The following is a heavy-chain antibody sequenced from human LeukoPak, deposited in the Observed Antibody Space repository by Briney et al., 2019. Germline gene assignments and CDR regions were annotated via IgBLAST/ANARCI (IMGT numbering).Heavy chain of an antibody. CDR1: GGTFSSYA. J-gene: IGHJ3*02. CDR3: ARDESVFDI. Sequence: ASVKVSCKASGGTFSSYAISWVRQAPGQGLEWMGGIIPIFGTANYAQKFQGRVTMTTDTSTSTAYMELRSLRSDDTAMYYCARDESVFDIWGPGTMVTVSS. V-gene: IGHV1-69*05. CDR2: IIPIFGTA. D-gene: IGHD5/OR15-5a*01.